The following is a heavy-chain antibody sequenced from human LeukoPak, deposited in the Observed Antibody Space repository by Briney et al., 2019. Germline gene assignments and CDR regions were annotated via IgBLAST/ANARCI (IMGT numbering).Heavy chain of an antibody. CDR2: ISSNSNYI. V-gene: IGHV3-21*01. CDR3: GRGGGAFDI. CDR1: GGSISSYY. J-gene: IGHJ3*02. D-gene: IGHD5-12*01. Sequence: PSETLSLTCTVSGGSISSYYWSWVRQAPGKGLEWVSSISSNSNYIYYADSVKGRFTISRDNAKNSLYLQMNSLRAEDTAVYFCGRGGGAFDIWGQGTMVTVSS.